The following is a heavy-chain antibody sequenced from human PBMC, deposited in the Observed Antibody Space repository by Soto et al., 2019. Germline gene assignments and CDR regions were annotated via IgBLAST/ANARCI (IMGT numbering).Heavy chain of an antibody. J-gene: IGHJ5*02. Sequence: SVTVSCTASGFTFTSSAVQWVRQARGQRLEWIGWIVVGSGNTNYAQKFQERVTITRDMSTSTAYMELSSLRSEDTAVYYCARGVGSGTYYNQYNWFDPWGQGTLVTVSS. D-gene: IGHD3-10*01. V-gene: IGHV1-58*01. CDR1: GFTFTSSA. CDR3: ARGVGSGTYYNQYNWFDP. CDR2: IVVGSGNT.